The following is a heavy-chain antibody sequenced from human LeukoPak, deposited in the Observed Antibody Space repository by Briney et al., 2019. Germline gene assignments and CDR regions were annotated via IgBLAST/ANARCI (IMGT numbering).Heavy chain of an antibody. J-gene: IGHJ4*02. Sequence: ASVKVSCKASGYTFTSYGISWVRQAPGQGLEWMGWISAYNGNTNYAQKLQGRVTMTTDTSTSTAYMELRSLRSDDTAVYYCARDLHYDSSGYLISGIFDYWGQGTLVTVSS. CDR1: GYTFTSYG. D-gene: IGHD3-22*01. V-gene: IGHV1-18*01. CDR3: ARDLHYDSSGYLISGIFDY. CDR2: ISAYNGNT.